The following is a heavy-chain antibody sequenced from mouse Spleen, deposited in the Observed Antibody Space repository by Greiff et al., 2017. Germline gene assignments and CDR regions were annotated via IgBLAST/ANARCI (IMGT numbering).Heavy chain of an antibody. CDR2: IWGCGST. CDR3: GKHAGMDD. CDR1: GFSLTDYG. J-gene: IGHJ4*01. V-gene: IGHV2-6-5*01. Sequence: VQVVESGPGLVAPSHSLSITCTVSGFSLTDYGVSWIRQPPGKGLEWLGVIWGCGSTYYNSALEYRLSISKNNSRSRIFLKMNSQQTDETAVYYCGKHAGMDDWGQGTSVTVSS.